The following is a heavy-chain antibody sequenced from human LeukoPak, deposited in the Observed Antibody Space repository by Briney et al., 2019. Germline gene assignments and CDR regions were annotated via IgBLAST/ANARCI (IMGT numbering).Heavy chain of an antibody. CDR3: ARGNYYDSRTYYRAFDI. D-gene: IGHD3-22*01. CDR1: GGSLSSYY. J-gene: IGHJ3*02. V-gene: IGHV4-59*01. Sequence: AETLSLTCTVSGGSLSSYYWSWIRQPPGKGLEWIGYIYSSGSSNYHPSLKSRVTISVDTSKNQFSLKLNAVTAADTAVYYCARGNYYDSRTYYRAFDIWGLGTMVSVSS. CDR2: IYSSGSS.